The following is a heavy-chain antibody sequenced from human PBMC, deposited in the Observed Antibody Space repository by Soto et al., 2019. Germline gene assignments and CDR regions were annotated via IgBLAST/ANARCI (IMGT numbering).Heavy chain of an antibody. V-gene: IGHV3-48*03. CDR3: ARVPPYSSSSDY. D-gene: IGHD6-6*01. CDR2: ISDSGSTI. J-gene: IGHJ4*02. Sequence: EVKLVESGGGLVQPGGPLRLSCAASGFTFSSYEMNWVRQAPGKGLEWVSYISDSGSTIFYADSVKGRFTVSRDNAKNSLYLQMSSLRAEDTAVYYCARVPPYSSSSDYWGQGTLVTVSS. CDR1: GFTFSSYE.